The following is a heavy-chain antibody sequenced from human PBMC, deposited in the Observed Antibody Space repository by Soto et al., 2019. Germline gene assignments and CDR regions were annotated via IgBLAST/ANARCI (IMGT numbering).Heavy chain of an antibody. D-gene: IGHD2-15*01. CDR3: AREPPRYCSGGSCYSVGWFDP. CDR2: IYYSGST. J-gene: IGHJ5*02. V-gene: IGHV4-31*02. Sequence: SETLSLTCTVSGGSISIGGYYWSWIRQHPGKGLEWIGYIYYSGSTYYNPSLKSRVTISVDTSRNQFSLKLSSVTAADTAVYYCAREPPRYCSGGSCYSVGWFDPWGQGTLVTVSS. CDR1: GGSISIGGYY.